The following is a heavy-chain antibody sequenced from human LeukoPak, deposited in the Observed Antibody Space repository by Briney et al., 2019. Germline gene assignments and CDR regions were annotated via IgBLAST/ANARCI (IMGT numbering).Heavy chain of an antibody. CDR2: ITPYSGDT. CDR1: GYTFTSYG. V-gene: IGHV1-2*02. J-gene: IGHJ3*02. Sequence: ASVKVSCKASGYTFTSYGISWVRQAPGQGLEWMGWITPYSGDTNYAQRFQDRVTMTWDTSIGTASMELSGLKSDDTAVYYCARDRADNFDSSGYYPDGLDIWGQGTMVTVS. CDR3: ARDRADNFDSSGYYPDGLDI. D-gene: IGHD3-22*01.